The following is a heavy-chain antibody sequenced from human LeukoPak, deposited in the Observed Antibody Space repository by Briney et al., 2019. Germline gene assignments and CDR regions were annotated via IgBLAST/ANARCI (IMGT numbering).Heavy chain of an antibody. CDR1: GFTVSSNY. V-gene: IGHV3-53*04. J-gene: IGHJ4*02. Sequence: GGSLRLSCAASGFTVSSNYMSWVRRAPGKGLEWVSVIYSGGSTYYADSVKGRFTISRHNSKNTLYLQMNSLRAEDTAVYYCARHDIVGATKGEPYFDYWGQGTLVTVSS. CDR3: ARHDIVGATKGEPYFDY. CDR2: IYSGGST. D-gene: IGHD1-26*01.